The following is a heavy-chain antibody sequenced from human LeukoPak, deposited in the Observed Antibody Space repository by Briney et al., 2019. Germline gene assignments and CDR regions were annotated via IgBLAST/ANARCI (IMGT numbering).Heavy chain of an antibody. CDR2: INHSGST. Sequence: SETLSLTCAVYGGSFSGYYWSWIRQLPGKGLEWIGEINHSGSTNYNPSLKSRVTISVDTSKNQFSLKLSSVTAADTAVYYCARGFPPSYYDFWSGYYTGNPLDYWGQGTLVTVSS. V-gene: IGHV4-34*01. J-gene: IGHJ4*02. CDR3: ARGFPPSYYDFWSGYYTGNPLDY. D-gene: IGHD3-3*01. CDR1: GGSFSGYY.